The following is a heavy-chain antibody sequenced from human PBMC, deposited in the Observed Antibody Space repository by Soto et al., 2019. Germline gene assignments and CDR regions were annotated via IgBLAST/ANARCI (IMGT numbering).Heavy chain of an antibody. CDR2: TRNKASNYAS. D-gene: IGHD1-26*01. CDR3: ARDTGGSYDF. J-gene: IGHJ4*02. Sequence: EVQLVESGGGLVQPGGSLRLSCTASGFRFSDYYMDWVRQLPGKGLEWVGRTRNKASNYASEYAPSLKGRLNISRHDSEDSMFLQLNSLKIEDTAVYYCARDTGGSYDFWGQGALVTVSS. CDR1: GFRFSDYY. V-gene: IGHV3-72*01.